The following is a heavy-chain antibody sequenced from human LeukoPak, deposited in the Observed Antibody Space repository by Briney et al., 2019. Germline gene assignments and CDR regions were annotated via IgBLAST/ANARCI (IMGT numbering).Heavy chain of an antibody. J-gene: IGHJ4*01. V-gene: IGHV3-15*07. CDR3: TTHSVTVTGTHF. CDR1: GFTFTNAW. CDR2: IKSNTNSGTS. D-gene: IGHD2-8*02. Sequence: PGGSLRLFCGASGFTFTNAWMTWVRQSPGMGLEWVGRIKSNTNSGTSDYAAPVKGRFTISRDDSKNTVYLQMNSLKPEDAAMYYCTTHSVTVTGTHFWGQGAMVTVSS.